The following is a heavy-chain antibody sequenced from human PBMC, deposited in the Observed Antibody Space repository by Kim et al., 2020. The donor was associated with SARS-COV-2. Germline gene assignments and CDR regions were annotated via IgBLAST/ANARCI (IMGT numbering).Heavy chain of an antibody. J-gene: IGHJ6*03. Sequence: SETLSLTCTVSGGSISSYYWSWIRQPPGKGLEWIGYICYSGSTNYNPSLKSRVTISVDTSKNQFSLKLSSVTAADTAVYYCARRVVVVAATYYYYYMDV. V-gene: IGHV4-59*01. CDR1: GGSISSYY. D-gene: IGHD2-15*01. CDR2: ICYSGST. CDR3: ARRVVVVAATYYYYYMDV.